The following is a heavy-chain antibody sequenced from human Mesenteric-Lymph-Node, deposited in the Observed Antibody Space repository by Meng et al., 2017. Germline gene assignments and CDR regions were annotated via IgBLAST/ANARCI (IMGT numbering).Heavy chain of an antibody. Sequence: GESLKISCTTSGFTFGEYAVTWVRQAPGKGLEWVGYIRSETYSETTEYAASVKGRFSISRDDSNSVAYLQMNSLKTEDTAVYYCARPGVVYCNRGVCYTGLIDYWGQGTLVTVSS. D-gene: IGHD2-8*01. J-gene: IGHJ4*02. CDR2: IRSETYSETT. CDR3: ARPGVVYCNRGVCYTGLIDY. CDR1: GFTFGEYA. V-gene: IGHV3-49*04.